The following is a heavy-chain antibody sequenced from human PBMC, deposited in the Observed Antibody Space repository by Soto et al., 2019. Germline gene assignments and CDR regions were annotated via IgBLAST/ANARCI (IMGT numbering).Heavy chain of an antibody. CDR3: ARDWVHYYDSSGYYYDY. V-gene: IGHV1-46*01. D-gene: IGHD3-22*01. J-gene: IGHJ4*02. CDR1: GYTFTSYY. Sequence: GASVKVSCKASGYTFTSYYMHWVRQAPGQGLEWMGIINPSGGSTSYAQKFQGRVTMTRDTSTSTVYMELSSLRSEDTAVYYCARDWVHYYDSSGYYYDYWGQGTLVTVSS. CDR2: INPSGGST.